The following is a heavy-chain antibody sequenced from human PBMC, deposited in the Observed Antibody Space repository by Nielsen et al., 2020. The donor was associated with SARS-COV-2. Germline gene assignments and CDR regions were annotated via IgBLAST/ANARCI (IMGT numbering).Heavy chain of an antibody. V-gene: IGHV3-30-3*01. CDR2: ISYDGSNK. CDR1: GFTFSSYA. CDR3: ARARYYYDSSGYYAGLNYGMDV. Sequence: GGSLRLSCAASGFTFSSYAMHWVRQAPGKGLEWVAVISYDGSNKYYADSVKGRFTISRDNSKNTLYLQMNSLRAEDTAVYYCARARYYYDSSGYYAGLNYGMDVWGQGTTVTVSS. D-gene: IGHD3-22*01. J-gene: IGHJ6*02.